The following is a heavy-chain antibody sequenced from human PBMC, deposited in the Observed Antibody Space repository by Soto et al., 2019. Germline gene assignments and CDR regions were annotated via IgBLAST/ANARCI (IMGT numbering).Heavy chain of an antibody. CDR2: INPNSGGT. CDR3: PRDRELDYYYYGMDV. Sequence: ASVKVSCKASGYTFTGYYMHWVRQAPGQGLEWMGWINPNSGGTNYAQKFQGRVTMTSDTSISTAYMELSRLRSADTAVYYCPRDRELDYYYYGMDVWGQGTTVTVSS. J-gene: IGHJ6*02. V-gene: IGHV1-2*02. D-gene: IGHD1-1*01. CDR1: GYTFTGYY.